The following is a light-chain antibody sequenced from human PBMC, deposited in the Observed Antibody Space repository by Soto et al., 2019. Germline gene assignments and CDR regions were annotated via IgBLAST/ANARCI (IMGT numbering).Light chain of an antibody. J-gene: IGLJ1*01. V-gene: IGLV2-8*01. CDR2: EVS. Sequence: QSVLTQPPSPSGSPGQSVTISCTGTSSDVGGYNYVSWYQQHPGKAPKLMIYEVSKRPSGVPDRFSGSKSGNTASLTVSGLQAEDEADYYCSSYAGSNNPNYVFGTGTKVTVL. CDR1: SSDVGGYNY. CDR3: SSYAGSNNPNYV.